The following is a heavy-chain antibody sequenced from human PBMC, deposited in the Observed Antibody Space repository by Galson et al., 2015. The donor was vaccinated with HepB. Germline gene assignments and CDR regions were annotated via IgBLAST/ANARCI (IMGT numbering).Heavy chain of an antibody. D-gene: IGHD6-13*01. CDR3: ARVRKVSSWQNYFDY. Sequence: SVKVSCKASGFTFTSSAMHWVRQAPGQRLEWMGWINAGNGNTKYSQKFQGRVTITRDTSASTAYMELSSLRSEDTAVYYCARVRKVSSWQNYFDYWGQGTLVTVSS. CDR1: GFTFTSSA. J-gene: IGHJ4*02. V-gene: IGHV1-3*01. CDR2: INAGNGNT.